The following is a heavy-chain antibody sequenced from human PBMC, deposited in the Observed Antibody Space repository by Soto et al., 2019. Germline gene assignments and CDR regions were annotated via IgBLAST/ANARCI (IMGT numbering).Heavy chain of an antibody. CDR3: ARSLLGPMAFDM. V-gene: IGHV3-7*03. CDR2: INDDGSET. D-gene: IGHD7-27*01. CDR1: GFIFTNYW. J-gene: IGHJ3*02. Sequence: EVQLVESGGDLVQPGGSLRLSCAASGFIFTNYWMTWVRQAPGKGLEWVANINDDGSETYYLDSVKGRFTISRANAKNSLFLQMNSLRDEYTAIYYCARSLLGPMAFDMWGHGTVVAVSS.